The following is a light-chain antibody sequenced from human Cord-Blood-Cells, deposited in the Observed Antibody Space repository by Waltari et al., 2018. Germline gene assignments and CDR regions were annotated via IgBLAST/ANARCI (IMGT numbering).Light chain of an antibody. CDR1: QSVLYSSNNKNY. CDR2: WAS. Sequence: DIVMTQSPDSLAVSLGERATINCKSSQSVLYSSNNKNYLAWYQQKPGQTPKLLIYWASTRGSGVPDRFSGSGSRTDFTLTISSLQAEDVAVYYCQQYYSTPLTFGGGTKVEIK. V-gene: IGKV4-1*01. CDR3: QQYYSTPLT. J-gene: IGKJ4*01.